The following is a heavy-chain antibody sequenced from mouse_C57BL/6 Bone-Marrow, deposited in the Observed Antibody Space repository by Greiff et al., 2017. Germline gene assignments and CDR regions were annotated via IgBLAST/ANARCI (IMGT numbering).Heavy chain of an antibody. Sequence: VQLQQPGAELVKPGASVKLSCKASGYTFTSYWMHWVKQRPGQGLEWIGMIHPNGGSTNYNEKFKSKATLTVDKSSSTAYMQLSSLTSEDSAVYFCAREGLTKVDYWGQGTTLTVSS. V-gene: IGHV1-64*01. CDR3: AREGLTKVDY. D-gene: IGHD2-13*01. CDR2: IHPNGGST. J-gene: IGHJ2*01. CDR1: GYTFTSYW.